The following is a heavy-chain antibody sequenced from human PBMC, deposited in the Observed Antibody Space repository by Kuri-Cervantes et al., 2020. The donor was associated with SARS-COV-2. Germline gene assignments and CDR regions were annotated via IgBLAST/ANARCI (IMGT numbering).Heavy chain of an antibody. CDR3: ARSIAAAADWFDS. CDR1: GGSISSYY. V-gene: IGHV4-59*01. CDR2: IYDSGST. J-gene: IGHJ5*01. D-gene: IGHD6-13*01. Sequence: SETLSLTCTVSGGSISSYYWSWIRQPPGKGLEWIGYIYDSGSTNYNPSLKRRVTISVDTSKNQFSLKLSSLTAADTAVYYCARSIAAAADWFDSWGQGTLVTVSS.